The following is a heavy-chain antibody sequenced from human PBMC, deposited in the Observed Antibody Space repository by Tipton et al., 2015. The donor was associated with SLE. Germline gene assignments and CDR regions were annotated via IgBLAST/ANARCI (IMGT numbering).Heavy chain of an antibody. Sequence: TLSLTCTVSGGSISSSSFYWGWIRQPPGKGLEWIGSFYYGKSTFYNPSLKSRVTISVDTSTNRLSLQLSSVTAADTALYYCARLISAYDCNFDYWGQGTLDTVSS. D-gene: IGHD5-12*01. CDR3: ARLISAYDCNFDY. CDR2: FYYGKST. CDR1: GGSISSSSFY. V-gene: IGHV4-39*07. J-gene: IGHJ4*02.